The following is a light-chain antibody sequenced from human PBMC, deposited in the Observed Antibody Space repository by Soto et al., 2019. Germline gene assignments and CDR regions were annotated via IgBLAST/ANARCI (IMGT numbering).Light chain of an antibody. CDR1: QAISAW. V-gene: IGKV1-12*01. Sequence: DLQMTQSPSSGSASFGDRVSITCRAGQAISAWLAWYQQKPGKAPNLLIYATSTLQVGVPSRFSGGGSGTEFTLTISSLQPEDFATYYCQQAKISQVTFGGGTKVE. J-gene: IGKJ4*01. CDR2: ATS. CDR3: QQAKISQVT.